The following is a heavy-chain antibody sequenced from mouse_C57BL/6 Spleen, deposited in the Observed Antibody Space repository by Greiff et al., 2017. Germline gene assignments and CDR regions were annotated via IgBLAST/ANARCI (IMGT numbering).Heavy chain of an antibody. CDR2: ISDGGSYT. V-gene: IGHV5-4*01. Sequence: EVQLVESGGGLVKPGGSLKLSCAASGFTFSSYAMSWVRQTPEQRLEWVATISDGGSYTYYPDNVKGRFTISRDKAKNNLYLQMSDLTSEDTAMYYCARGGRGFAYWGQGTLVTVSA. CDR1: GFTFSSYA. J-gene: IGHJ3*01. CDR3: ARGGRGFAY.